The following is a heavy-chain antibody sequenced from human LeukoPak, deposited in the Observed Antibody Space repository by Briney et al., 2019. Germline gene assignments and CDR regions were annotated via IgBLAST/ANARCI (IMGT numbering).Heavy chain of an antibody. J-gene: IGHJ4*02. V-gene: IGHV3-33*01. CDR1: GFTFSSYG. D-gene: IGHD3-10*01. CDR2: IWYDGSNK. Sequence: PGRSLRLSGAASGFTFSSYGMHWVRQAPGKGLEWVAVIWYDGSNKYYADSVKGRFTISRDNSKNTLYLQMNSLRAEDTAVYYCARDSNGEEYWGQGTLVTVSS. CDR3: ARDSNGEEY.